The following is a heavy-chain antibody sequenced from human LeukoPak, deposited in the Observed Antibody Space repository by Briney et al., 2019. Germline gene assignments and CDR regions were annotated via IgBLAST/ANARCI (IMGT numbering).Heavy chain of an antibody. CDR3: AKGPTSGHQGYFDS. CDR2: ISGSGGTT. Sequence: PGGSLRLSCAASGFTFSSYAMSWVRQAPGQGLEWVSAISGSGGTTYYADSVKGRFTISRDNSKNTLYVQMNSLRAEDTAVYYCAKGPTSGHQGYFDSWGQGTLVTVSS. V-gene: IGHV3-23*01. J-gene: IGHJ4*02. CDR1: GFTFSSYA. D-gene: IGHD3-10*01.